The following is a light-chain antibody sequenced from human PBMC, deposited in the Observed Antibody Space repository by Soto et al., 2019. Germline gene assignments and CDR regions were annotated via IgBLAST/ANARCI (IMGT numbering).Light chain of an antibody. CDR3: AVWDSSLNGHV. CDR1: SSNIGKNT. CDR2: TDN. V-gene: IGLV1-44*01. Sequence: QPAVIQPPSASGTPGQRVTISCSGSSSNIGKNTVHWFQQLPGAAPQLLISTDNQRPSGVPGRFSGSKSGASGSLAISGLQSEDEADYYCAVWDSSLNGHVFGTGTKVTVL. J-gene: IGLJ1*01.